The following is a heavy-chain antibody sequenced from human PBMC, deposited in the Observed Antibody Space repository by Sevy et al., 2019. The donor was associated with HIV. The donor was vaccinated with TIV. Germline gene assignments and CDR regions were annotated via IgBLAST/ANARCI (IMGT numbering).Heavy chain of an antibody. V-gene: IGHV3-23*01. Sequence: GGSLRLSCAASGFTLSRTGMIWVRQAPGKGLEWVSGISGSGFSTNYAASVKGRFTISRDNSKNTLYLQMNSLRGEDTAVYYWAKDPGDTYDDGERSDYWGQGTLVTVSS. CDR1: GFTLSRTG. J-gene: IGHJ4*02. D-gene: IGHD4-17*01. CDR3: AKDPGDTYDDGERSDY. CDR2: ISGSGFST.